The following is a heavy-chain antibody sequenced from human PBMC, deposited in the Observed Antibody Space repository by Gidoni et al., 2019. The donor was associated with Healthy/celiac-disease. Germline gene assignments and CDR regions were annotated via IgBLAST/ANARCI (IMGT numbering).Heavy chain of an antibody. D-gene: IGHD3-16*01. CDR3: ARRVPSRSQPMITEEIY. CDR2: IYYSGST. Sequence: QPQLQESGPGLVKPSETLSLTCTVSGGSISSSSYYWGWIRQPPGKGLEWIGSIYYSGSTYNNPSLKSRVTISVDTSKNQFSLKLSSVTAADTAVYYCARRVPSRSQPMITEEIYWGQGTLVTVSS. V-gene: IGHV4-39*01. CDR1: GGSISSSSYY. J-gene: IGHJ4*02.